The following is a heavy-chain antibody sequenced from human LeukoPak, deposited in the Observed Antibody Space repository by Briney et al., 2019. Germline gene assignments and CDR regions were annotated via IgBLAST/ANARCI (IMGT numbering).Heavy chain of an antibody. CDR3: ATTYYDILTGYARKTIFDY. V-gene: IGHV4-59*08. CDR2: IYYSGST. J-gene: IGHJ4*02. Sequence: SETLSLTCTVSGGSISSYYWSWIRQPPGKGLEWIGYIYYSGSTSYNPSLKSRVTISVDTSKNQFSLKLSSVTAADTAVYYCATTYYDILTGYARKTIFDYWGQGTLVTVSS. CDR1: GGSISSYY. D-gene: IGHD3-9*01.